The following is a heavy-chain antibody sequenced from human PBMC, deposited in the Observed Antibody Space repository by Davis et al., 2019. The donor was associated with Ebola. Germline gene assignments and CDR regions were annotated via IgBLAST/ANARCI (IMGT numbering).Heavy chain of an antibody. D-gene: IGHD3-9*01. V-gene: IGHV3-74*01. Sequence: GESLKISCAVSGFTFSHYGMHWVRQAPGKGLVWVSRINSDGSSTSYADSVKGRFTISRDNAKNTLYLQMNSLRAEDTAVYYCASVFSRVKEGNYYYYYGMDVWGQGTTVTVSS. J-gene: IGHJ6*02. CDR3: ASVFSRVKEGNYYYYYGMDV. CDR2: INSDGSST. CDR1: GFTFSHYG.